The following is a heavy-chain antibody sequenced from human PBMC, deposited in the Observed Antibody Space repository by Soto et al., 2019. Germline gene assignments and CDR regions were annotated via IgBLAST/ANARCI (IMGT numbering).Heavy chain of an antibody. CDR1: GGSVSNSNYY. J-gene: IGHJ4*02. D-gene: IGHD2-8*01. CDR2: VYYRGRS. Sequence: ETLSLTCTVSGGSVSNSNYYWGWIRQSPGKGLEWIGSVYYRGRSYSKSSVKSRVTISVDTSKNQFSLNLNSVTASDTAVYYCVSQRTSVLTQAYFDYWGPGALVTVSS. CDR3: VSQRTSVLTQAYFDY. V-gene: IGHV4-39*01.